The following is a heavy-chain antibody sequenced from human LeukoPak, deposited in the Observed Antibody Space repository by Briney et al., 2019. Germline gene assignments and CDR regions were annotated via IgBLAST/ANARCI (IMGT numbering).Heavy chain of an antibody. V-gene: IGHV1-18*01. J-gene: IGHJ4*02. D-gene: IGHD3-10*01. CDR2: INPNSGGT. Sequence: ASVKVSCKASGYTFASYGISWVRQAPGQGLEWMGWINPNSGGTNYAQKLQGRVTMTTDTSTSTAYVELRSLRSDDTAVFYCARDQSFGAGSYQDYWGQGTLVTVSS. CDR1: GYTFASYG. CDR3: ARDQSFGAGSYQDY.